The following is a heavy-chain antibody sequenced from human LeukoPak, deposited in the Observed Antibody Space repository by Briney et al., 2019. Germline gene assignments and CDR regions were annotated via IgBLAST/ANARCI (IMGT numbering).Heavy chain of an antibody. CDR3: ARDCSGTLRSSTSCLTD. J-gene: IGHJ4*02. V-gene: IGHV4-59*01. D-gene: IGHD2-2*01. CDR1: GGSISSYY. CDR2: IYYSGST. Sequence: SETLSLTCTVSGGSISSYYWSWIRQPPGKGLEWIGYIYYSGSTNYNPSLESRVTISVDTSKNQFSLKLSSVTAADTAVYYCARDCSGTLRSSTSCLTDWGQGTLVTVSS.